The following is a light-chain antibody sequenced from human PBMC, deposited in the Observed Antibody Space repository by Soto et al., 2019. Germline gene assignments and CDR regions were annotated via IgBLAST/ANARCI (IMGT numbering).Light chain of an antibody. CDR2: GAS. CDR3: QHYNNWPFT. CDR1: QSVRSN. Sequence: EIVMTQSPATLSVSPGERATLSCRASQSVRSNLAWYQQKPGQAPSLLISGASARATGVPARFSGSGSGTEFTLIISSLQSEDVAVYYCQHYNNWPFTFGQGTKLEI. V-gene: IGKV3-15*01. J-gene: IGKJ2*01.